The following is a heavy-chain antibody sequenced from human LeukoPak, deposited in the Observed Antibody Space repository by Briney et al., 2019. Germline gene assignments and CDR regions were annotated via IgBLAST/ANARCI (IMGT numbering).Heavy chain of an antibody. CDR3: AKAGGGEQWLVRLVPWVFDY. CDR1: GFTFSSYA. Sequence: PGGSLRLSCAASGFTFSSYAMSWVRQAPGKGLEWVAVISYDGSNKYYADSVKGRFTISRDNSKNTLYLQMNSLRAEDTAVYYCAKAGGGEQWLVRLVPWVFDYWGQGTLVTVSS. J-gene: IGHJ4*02. V-gene: IGHV3-30*18. CDR2: ISYDGSNK. D-gene: IGHD6-19*01.